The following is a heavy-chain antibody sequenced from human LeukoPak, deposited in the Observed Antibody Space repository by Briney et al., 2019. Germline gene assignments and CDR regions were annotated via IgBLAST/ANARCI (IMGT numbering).Heavy chain of an antibody. Sequence: PGGSLRLSCAASGFTFSSYAMSWVRQAPGKGLEWVSAISGSGGSTYYADSVKGRFTISRDNSKNTLYLQMNSLRAEDTAVYYCAKGFYGSGSYDLDYWGQGTLVTVSS. CDR3: AKGFYGSGSYDLDY. V-gene: IGHV3-23*01. J-gene: IGHJ4*02. CDR2: ISGSGGST. D-gene: IGHD3-10*01. CDR1: GFTFSSYA.